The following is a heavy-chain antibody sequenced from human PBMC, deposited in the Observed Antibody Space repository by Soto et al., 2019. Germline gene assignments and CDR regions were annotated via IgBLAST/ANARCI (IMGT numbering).Heavy chain of an antibody. D-gene: IGHD1-26*01. V-gene: IGHV4-39*01. CDR1: GGSISSSSYY. J-gene: IGHJ6*02. Sequence: SETLSLTCTVSGGSISSSSYYWGWIRQPPGKGLEWIGSIHYSGSTYYNPSLKSRVTISVDTSKNQFSLKLSSVTAADTAVYYCARGIVGATYAYYYYYGMDVWGQGTTVTVSS. CDR2: IHYSGST. CDR3: ARGIVGATYAYYYYYGMDV.